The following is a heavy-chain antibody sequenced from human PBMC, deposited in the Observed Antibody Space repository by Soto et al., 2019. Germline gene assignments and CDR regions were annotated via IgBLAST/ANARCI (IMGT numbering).Heavy chain of an antibody. CDR3: ARHFPGDYFDY. CDR1: GGSISSYY. Sequence: SETLSLTCTVSGGSISSYYWSWIRQPPGKGLEWIGYIYYSGSTNYNPSLKSRVTISVDTSKNQFSLKLSSVTAADTAVYYCARHFPGDYFDYWGQGTLVTVSS. CDR2: IYYSGST. J-gene: IGHJ4*02. V-gene: IGHV4-59*08.